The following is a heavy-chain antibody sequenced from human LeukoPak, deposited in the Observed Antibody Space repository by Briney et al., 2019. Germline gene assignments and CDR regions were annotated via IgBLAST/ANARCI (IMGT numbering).Heavy chain of an antibody. V-gene: IGHV3-30-3*01. CDR3: ARDYWWNYDY. D-gene: IGHD1-7*01. J-gene: IGHJ4*02. CDR2: ISKDGSDK. Sequence: GGSLRLSCAASGFTFSSYWMSWVRQAPGKGLEWVAVISKDGSDKYYPGSVRGRFTISRDNSKNTIYLQMDSLRAEDTAIYYCARDYWWNYDYWGQGTLVTVSS. CDR1: GFTFSSYW.